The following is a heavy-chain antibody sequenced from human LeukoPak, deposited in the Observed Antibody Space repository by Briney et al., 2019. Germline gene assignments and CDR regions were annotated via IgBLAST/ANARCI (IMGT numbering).Heavy chain of an antibody. CDR2: ISAYNGNT. V-gene: IGHV1-18*01. Sequence: ASVKVSCKASGYTFTSYGISWVRQAPGQGLEWMGGISAYNGNTNYAQKLQGRVTMTTDTSTSTAYMELRSLRSDDTAVYYCARAGGAASAVTTRTFDYWGQGTLVTVSS. J-gene: IGHJ4*02. D-gene: IGHD4-17*01. CDR1: GYTFTSYG. CDR3: ARAGGAASAVTTRTFDY.